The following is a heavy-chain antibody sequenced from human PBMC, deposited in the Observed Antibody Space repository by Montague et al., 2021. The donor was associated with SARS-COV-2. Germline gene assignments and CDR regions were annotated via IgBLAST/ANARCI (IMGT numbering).Heavy chain of an antibody. CDR1: GFTFDDHD. CDR2: IRWNGDTK. V-gene: IGHV3-20*04. J-gene: IGHJ3*01. CDR3: ARDHGDGYNNREAFDV. D-gene: IGHD5-24*01. Sequence: SLRLSCAAPGFTFDDHDMNWVRQAPGKGLEWVSAIRWNGDTKGYADSVKGRFTISRDNAKNSLYLQMNSLTVGDTALYYCARDHGDGYNNREAFDVWGRGTMVTVSS.